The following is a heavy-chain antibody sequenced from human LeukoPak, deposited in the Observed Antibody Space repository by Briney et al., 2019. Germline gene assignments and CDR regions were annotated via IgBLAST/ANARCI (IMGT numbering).Heavy chain of an antibody. Sequence: GGSLRLSCAASGFTFDDYAMHWVRQAPGKGLEWVSSISSSSSYIYYADSVKGRFTISRDNAKNSLYLQMNSLRAEDTAVYYCATAWGYGDFSFDYWGQGTLVTVSS. CDR2: ISSSSSYI. CDR3: ATAWGYGDFSFDY. V-gene: IGHV3-21*01. D-gene: IGHD4-17*01. CDR1: GFTFDDYA. J-gene: IGHJ4*02.